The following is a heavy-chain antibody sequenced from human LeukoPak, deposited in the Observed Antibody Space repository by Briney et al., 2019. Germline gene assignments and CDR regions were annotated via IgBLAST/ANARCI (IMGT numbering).Heavy chain of an antibody. J-gene: IGHJ4*02. CDR3: ARATSGSFDY. CDR1: GDSVSSNSAT. V-gene: IGHV6-1*01. Sequence: SQTLSLTCAISGDSVSSNSATWNWIRQSPSRDLKWLGRTYYRSKWYTDYAVFVKSRITINPDTSKNQFSLQLNSVTPEDTAVYYCARATSGSFDYWGQGTLVTVSS. D-gene: IGHD1-26*01. CDR2: TYYRSKWYT.